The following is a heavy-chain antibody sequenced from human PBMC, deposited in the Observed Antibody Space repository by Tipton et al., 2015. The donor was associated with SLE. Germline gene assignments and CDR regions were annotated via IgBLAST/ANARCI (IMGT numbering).Heavy chain of an antibody. CDR3: AREEENDFWSGGDAFDI. V-gene: IGHV4-39*07. J-gene: IGHJ3*02. CDR1: GGYISSSSYY. Sequence: TLSLTYTVSGGYISSSSYYWGWIRQPPGKGLEWIGSIYYSGSTYYNPSLKSRVTISVDTSKNQFSLKLSSVTAADTAVYYCAREEENDFWSGGDAFDIWGQGTMVTVSS. D-gene: IGHD3-3*01. CDR2: IYYSGST.